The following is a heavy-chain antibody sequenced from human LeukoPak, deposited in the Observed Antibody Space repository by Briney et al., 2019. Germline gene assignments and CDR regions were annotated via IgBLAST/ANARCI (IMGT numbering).Heavy chain of an antibody. CDR2: ISSSSSNI. D-gene: IGHD1-7*01. Sequence: GGSLRLSCAASGFTFSTYNMNWVRQAPGKGLEWVSAISSSSSNIYYADSVKGRFTISRDNAKKSMYLQMNSLRAEDTAVYYCARRYNWNYGGSYYFYMDVWGKGTTVIVS. CDR1: GFTFSTYN. J-gene: IGHJ6*03. CDR3: ARRYNWNYGGSYYFYMDV. V-gene: IGHV3-21*01.